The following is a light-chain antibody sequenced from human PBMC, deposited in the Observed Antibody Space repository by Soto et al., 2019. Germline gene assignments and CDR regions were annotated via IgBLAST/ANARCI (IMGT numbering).Light chain of an antibody. V-gene: IGLV2-14*01. Sequence: QSALTQPASVSGSPGQSITISCTGTSSDVGGYNYVSWYQQHPGKAPKLMIYDVSNRPSGVSNRFSGSKSGNTASLTISGLQAEDEADYYCSSYTSSSPWVFGGGPKLTAL. CDR3: SSYTSSSPWV. CDR2: DVS. J-gene: IGLJ3*02. CDR1: SSDVGGYNY.